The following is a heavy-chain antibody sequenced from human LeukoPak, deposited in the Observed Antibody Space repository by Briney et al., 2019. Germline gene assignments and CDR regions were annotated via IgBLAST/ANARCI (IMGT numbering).Heavy chain of an antibody. CDR3: ARGYGSGRGAFDY. J-gene: IGHJ4*02. CDR2: ISSGSSAI. D-gene: IGHD3-10*01. Sequence: GGSLRLSCAASGFTFNTYSMNWVRQAPGKGLEWLSYISSGSSAIYYADSVKGRYTISRDNAKNSLCLQINSLRAEDTAVYYCARGYGSGRGAFDYWGQGTLVTVSS. V-gene: IGHV3-48*01. CDR1: GFTFNTYS.